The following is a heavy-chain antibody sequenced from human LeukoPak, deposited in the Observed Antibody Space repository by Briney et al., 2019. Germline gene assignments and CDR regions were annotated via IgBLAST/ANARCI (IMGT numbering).Heavy chain of an antibody. V-gene: IGHV3-23*01. J-gene: IGHJ4*02. CDR2: IGGSGGST. D-gene: IGHD2-2*01. Sequence: GGSLRLSCAASGFNFANHAMSWVRQAPGKGLEWVSAIGGSGGSTYYADSVKGRFTISRDNSKNTLYLQMNSLRAEDTAVYYCAKGSGYQLLAIDYWGQGTLVTVSS. CDR1: GFNFANHA. CDR3: AKGSGYQLLAIDY.